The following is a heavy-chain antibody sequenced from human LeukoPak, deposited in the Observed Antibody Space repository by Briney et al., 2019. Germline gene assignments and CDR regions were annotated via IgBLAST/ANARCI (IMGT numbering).Heavy chain of an antibody. V-gene: IGHV3-20*04. CDR2: INWNGGST. Sequence: GGSLRLSCAASGFTFDDYGMSWVRQAPGKGLEWVSGINWNGGSTGYADSVKGRFTISRDNAKNSLYLQMNSLRVEDTAVYYCVMTAGPPTDHWGQGALVTVSS. CDR1: GFTFDDYG. CDR3: VMTAGPPTDH. J-gene: IGHJ4*01.